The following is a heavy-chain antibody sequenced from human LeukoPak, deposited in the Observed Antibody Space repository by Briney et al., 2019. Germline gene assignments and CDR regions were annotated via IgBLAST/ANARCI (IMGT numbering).Heavy chain of an antibody. CDR2: IRSDGYIK. CDR1: GFTFSNHG. Sequence: GGSLRLSCAASGFTFSNHGMHWVRQAPGQGLEWVAFIRSDGYIKYYADSVKGRFTISRDNSKNTLYLQMNSLGAEDTAVYYCAKDSRNVPFDYWGQGTLVTVSS. J-gene: IGHJ4*02. CDR3: AKDSRNVPFDY. V-gene: IGHV3-30*02. D-gene: IGHD1-1*01.